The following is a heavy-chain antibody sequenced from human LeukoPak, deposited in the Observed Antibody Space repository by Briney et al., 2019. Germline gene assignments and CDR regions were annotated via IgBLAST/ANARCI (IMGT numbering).Heavy chain of an antibody. D-gene: IGHD2-8*02. CDR1: GFTFSSYT. CDR3: ARVVPGTGFFY. CDR2: ISSSSSHI. Sequence: PGGSLRLSCAASGFTFSSYTMKWVRQAGGKGVEWVSSISSSSSHIYYADSVKGGFTISRDNAKNSLYLQMNSLRAEDTAVYYCARVVPGTGFFYWGQGTLVTVPS. J-gene: IGHJ4*02. V-gene: IGHV3-21*01.